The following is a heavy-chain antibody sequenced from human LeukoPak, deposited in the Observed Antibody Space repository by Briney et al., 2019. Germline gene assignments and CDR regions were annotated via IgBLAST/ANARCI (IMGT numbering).Heavy chain of an antibody. V-gene: IGHV4-59*01. CDR2: IYYSGST. CDR3: ARCKSSNPPYYFDY. Sequence: SETLSLTCTVSGGSISSYYWSWIRQPPGKGLEWIGYIYYSGSTNYNPSLKSRVTISVDTSKNQFSLKLSSVTAADTAVYYCARCKSSNPPYYFDYWGQGTLVTVSS. D-gene: IGHD4-11*01. CDR1: GGSISSYY. J-gene: IGHJ4*02.